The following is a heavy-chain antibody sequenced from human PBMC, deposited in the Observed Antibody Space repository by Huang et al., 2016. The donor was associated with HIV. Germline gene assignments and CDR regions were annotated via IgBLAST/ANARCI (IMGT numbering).Heavy chain of an antibody. CDR1: GYTFTTYA. CDR2: INTKTGNP. Sequence: QVQLVQSGSELKKPGASVKVSCKASGYTFTTYAINWVRQAPGQGLEWMGWINTKTGNPMYAQDFTGRFVFSLDTSGSTAYLQISSLKSEDTAVDYCARDPGSGWYNGDYWGQGTLVTVSS. D-gene: IGHD6-19*01. J-gene: IGHJ4*02. V-gene: IGHV7-4-1*02. CDR3: ARDPGSGWYNGDY.